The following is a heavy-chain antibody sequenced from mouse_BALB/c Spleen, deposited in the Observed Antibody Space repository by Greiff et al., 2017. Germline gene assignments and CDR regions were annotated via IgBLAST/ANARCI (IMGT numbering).Heavy chain of an antibody. CDR3: ARGLVWYYYAMDY. D-gene: IGHD2-10*02. J-gene: IGHJ4*01. CDR2: IRNKANGYTT. V-gene: IGHV7-3*02. Sequence: EVQGVESGGGLVQPGGSLRLSCATSGFTFTDYYMSWVRQPPGKALEWLGFIRNKANGYTTEYSASVKGRFTISRDNSQSILYLQMNTLRAEDSATYYCARGLVWYYYAMDYWGQGTSVTVSS. CDR1: GFTFTDYY.